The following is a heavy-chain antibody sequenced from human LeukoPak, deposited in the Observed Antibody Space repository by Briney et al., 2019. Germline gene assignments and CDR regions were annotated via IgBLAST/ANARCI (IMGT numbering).Heavy chain of an antibody. Sequence: GGSLRLSCAASGFTFSGSAIHWVRQASGKGLEWVGRIRSKPNSYATAYAASVTGRFTISRDDSKNTAYLQMNSLKTEDTAVYYCARGDVHYSSSFLFDYWGQGTLVTVSS. V-gene: IGHV3-73*01. J-gene: IGHJ4*02. D-gene: IGHD6-13*01. CDR3: ARGDVHYSSSFLFDY. CDR1: GFTFSGSA. CDR2: IRSKPNSYAT.